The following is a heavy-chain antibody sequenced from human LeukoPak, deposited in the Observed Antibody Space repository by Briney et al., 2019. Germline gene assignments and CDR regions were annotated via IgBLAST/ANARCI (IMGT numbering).Heavy chain of an antibody. Sequence: GGSLRLSCAASGFTCSSHGMHWLRQAPGKGLEWVAMIWFDGSKKYYTASVKGRFTISRDNSKNTLDLQMNSLRAEDTAVYYCARDMASYFDLWGQGVLVTVSS. V-gene: IGHV3-33*01. CDR2: IWFDGSKK. D-gene: IGHD5-24*01. CDR1: GFTCSSHG. J-gene: IGHJ4*02. CDR3: ARDMASYFDL.